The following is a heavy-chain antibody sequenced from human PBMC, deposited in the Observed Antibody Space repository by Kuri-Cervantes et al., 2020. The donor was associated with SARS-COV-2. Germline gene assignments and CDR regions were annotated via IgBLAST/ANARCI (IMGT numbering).Heavy chain of an antibody. V-gene: IGHV3-11*06. CDR3: ARDDSDTSPFTLYYYGLEV. J-gene: IGHJ6*02. Sequence: GESLKISCAASGFTFSDFYMSWIRQAPGKGLEWISYISGSGTYTNYADSVKGRFTMSRDNAKKSVYLQMNRLRAEDTAVYYCARDDSDTSPFTLYYYGLEVWGQGTTVTVSS. CDR2: ISGSGTYT. CDR1: GFTFSDFY. D-gene: IGHD5-18*01.